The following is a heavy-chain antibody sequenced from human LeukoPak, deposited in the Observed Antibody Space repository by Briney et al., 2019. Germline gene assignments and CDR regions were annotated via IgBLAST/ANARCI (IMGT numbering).Heavy chain of an antibody. CDR1: GFTFSSYA. J-gene: IGHJ4*02. CDR2: ISGNSITT. V-gene: IGHV3-23*01. Sequence: GGSLRLSCAASGFTFSSYAMSWVRQAPGKGLEWVATISGNSITTYYADSLKGRFTISRDAAKNTLYLQMDSLRVEDTAVYFCAKDRTQGSGWYLIFDYWSQGTLVTVSS. CDR3: AKDRTQGSGWYLIFDY. D-gene: IGHD6-19*01.